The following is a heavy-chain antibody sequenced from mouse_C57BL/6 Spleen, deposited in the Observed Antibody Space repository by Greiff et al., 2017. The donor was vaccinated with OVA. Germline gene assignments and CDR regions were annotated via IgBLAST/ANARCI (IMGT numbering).Heavy chain of an antibody. CDR3: AGDRTGYGYFDV. CDR1: GFPITSGYY. CDR2: ITHSGET. J-gene: IGHJ1*03. V-gene: IGHV12-3*01. Sequence: VQVVESGPGLVKPSQSLFLTCSITGFPITSGYYWIWIRQSPGKPLEWMGYITHSGETFYNPSLQSPISITRETSKNQFFLQLNSVTTEDTAMYYCAGDRTGYGYFDVWGTGTTVTVSS.